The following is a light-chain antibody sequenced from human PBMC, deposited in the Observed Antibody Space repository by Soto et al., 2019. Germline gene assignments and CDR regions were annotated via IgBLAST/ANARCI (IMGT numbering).Light chain of an antibody. CDR2: GAA. Sequence: VLTQSPGTLSLSPGERATLFCRASQSISASYLAWYQQKPGQPPRLLMSGAANRATGVPARFTGSGSEPDFTLTISGVEPEDFAVYYCQQSGSVPPTFGPGTPVD. V-gene: IGKV3-20*01. CDR3: QQSGSVPPT. CDR1: QSISASY. J-gene: IGKJ3*01.